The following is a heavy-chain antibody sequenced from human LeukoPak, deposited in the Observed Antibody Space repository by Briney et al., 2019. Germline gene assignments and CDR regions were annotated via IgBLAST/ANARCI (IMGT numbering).Heavy chain of an antibody. D-gene: IGHD6-13*01. CDR2: IYYSWST. CDR1: GGSISSSSYY. Sequence: KPSETLSLTCTVSGGSISSSSYYWGWIRQPPGKGLEWIGSIYYSWSTYHNPSLKSRVPIYVDTSKNKFSLKLSSVTAADTAVYYCARLEAAAGTPYFDYWGQGTLVTVSS. J-gene: IGHJ4*02. V-gene: IGHV4-39*01. CDR3: ARLEAAAGTPYFDY.